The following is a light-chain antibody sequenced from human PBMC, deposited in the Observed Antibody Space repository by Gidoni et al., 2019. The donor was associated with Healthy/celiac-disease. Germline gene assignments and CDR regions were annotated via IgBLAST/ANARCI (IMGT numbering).Light chain of an antibody. Sequence: DIQMTQSPSTLSASVGDRVTITCRASQSISSCLAWYHQKPETAPKLLIYKASSLESGGPSSFSGSGAGTEFTLTISSRQPDEFATYYCQQYNSYPWTFGQGTKVEIK. J-gene: IGKJ1*01. V-gene: IGKV1-5*03. CDR2: KAS. CDR1: QSISSC. CDR3: QQYNSYPWT.